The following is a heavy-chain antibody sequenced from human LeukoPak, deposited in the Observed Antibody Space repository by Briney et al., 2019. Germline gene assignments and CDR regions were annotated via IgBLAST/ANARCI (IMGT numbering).Heavy chain of an antibody. Sequence: GGSLRLSCAASGFTFSSYWMYWVRQAPGKGLVWVSRINSDGSITNYADSVKGRFTISRDNAKNTLYLQMNSLRAEDTAVYYCARRERLGYSYGRGTLDIWGQGTMVTVSS. CDR3: ARRERLGYSYGRGTLDI. J-gene: IGHJ3*02. D-gene: IGHD5-18*01. V-gene: IGHV3-74*01. CDR2: INSDGSIT. CDR1: GFTFSSYW.